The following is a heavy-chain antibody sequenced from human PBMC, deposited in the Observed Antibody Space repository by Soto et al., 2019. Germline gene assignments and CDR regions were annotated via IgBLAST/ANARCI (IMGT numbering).Heavy chain of an antibody. CDR1: GGSFSGYY. J-gene: IGHJ6*02. V-gene: IGHV4-34*01. Sequence: SETLSLTCAVYGGSFSGYYWSWIRQPPGKGLEWIGEINHSGSTNYNPSLKSRVTISVDTSKNQFSLKLSSVTAADTAVYYCARAHYYYGMDVWGQGTTVTAP. CDR3: ARAHYYYGMDV. CDR2: INHSGST.